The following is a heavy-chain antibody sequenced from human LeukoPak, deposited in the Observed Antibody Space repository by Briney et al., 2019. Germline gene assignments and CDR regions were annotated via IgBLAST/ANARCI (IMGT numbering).Heavy chain of an antibody. CDR3: ARDSGGYYAFDI. Sequence: ASVKVSCKASGYTFTGYYMHWVRQAPGQGLEWMGWINPNSGGTNYAQKFQGRVTMTRDTSISTAYMELSRLRSDDTAVYYCARDSGGYYAFDIWGQGTMVTVSS. CDR2: INPNSGGT. V-gene: IGHV1-2*02. J-gene: IGHJ3*02. D-gene: IGHD3-22*01. CDR1: GYTFTGYY.